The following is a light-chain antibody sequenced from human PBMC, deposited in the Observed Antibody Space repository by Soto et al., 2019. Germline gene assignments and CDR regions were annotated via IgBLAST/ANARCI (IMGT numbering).Light chain of an antibody. V-gene: IGKV3-20*01. CDR2: EAS. CDR1: QSVARSF. CDR3: QQYGSSPPIT. J-gene: IGKJ5*01. Sequence: EILFTQSPSTPSFSPGERAALSCGALQSVARSFLAWYQQKPGQAPRVLIYEASFRATGIPDRFSGSGSGTDFTLTISRLEPEDFAVYYCQQYGSSPPITYGQGTRLEIK.